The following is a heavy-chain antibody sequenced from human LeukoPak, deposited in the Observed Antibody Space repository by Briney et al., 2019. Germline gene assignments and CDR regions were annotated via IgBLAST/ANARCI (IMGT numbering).Heavy chain of an antibody. CDR3: AKAWPAAGTFDS. J-gene: IGHJ4*02. CDR1: GFTFSRYG. CDR2: ISDDGSNK. Sequence: GRSLRLSCAASGFTFSRYGMHWVRQGPGRGLEWVAIISDDGSNKKYADSVTGRFTISRDNSKNTLYLQMNTLRVEDTAVYYCAKAWPAAGTFDSWGQGSLVTVSS. D-gene: IGHD6-13*01. V-gene: IGHV3-30*18.